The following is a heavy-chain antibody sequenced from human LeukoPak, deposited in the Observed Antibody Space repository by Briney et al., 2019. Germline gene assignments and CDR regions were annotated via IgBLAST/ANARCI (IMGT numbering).Heavy chain of an antibody. CDR2: INPNSGGT. J-gene: IGHJ6*02. D-gene: IGHD3-10*01. Sequence: EASVKVSCKASGYTFTGYYMHWVRQAPGQGLEWMGWINPNSGGTNYAQKFQGRVTMTRDTSISTAYMELSRLRSDDTAVYYCARVDVRSGRYYYGSGSYPYYYGMDVWGQGTTVTVSS. CDR3: ARVDVRSGRYYYGSGSYPYYYGMDV. CDR1: GYTFTGYY. V-gene: IGHV1-2*02.